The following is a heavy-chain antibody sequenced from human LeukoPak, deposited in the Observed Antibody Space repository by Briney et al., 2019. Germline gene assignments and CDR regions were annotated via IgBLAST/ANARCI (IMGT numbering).Heavy chain of an antibody. Sequence: PETLSLTSLVAGGSLSTYFWSWIRQSPGKGLEWIGYVHASGSTNYNPSHGRRVTTSIETTKNQYSLTMSFVTAADTAVYCCAKLLRWAEDGLDSGSQG. V-gene: IGHV4-4*09. CDR1: GGSLSTYF. CDR2: VHASGST. J-gene: IGHJ3*02. D-gene: IGHD2-21*02. CDR3: AKLLRWAEDGLDS.